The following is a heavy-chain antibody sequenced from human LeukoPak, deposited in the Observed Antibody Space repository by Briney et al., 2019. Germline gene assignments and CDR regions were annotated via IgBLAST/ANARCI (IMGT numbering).Heavy chain of an antibody. J-gene: IGHJ4*02. CDR2: ISGSGGST. Sequence: ASGTLSLTCAVSGGSISSSNWWSWVRQAPGKGLEWVSAISGSGGSTYYADSVKGRFTISRDNSKNTLYLQMNSLRAEDTAVYYCAEVDLGIGSRSFGYWGQGTLVTVSS. V-gene: IGHV3-23*01. D-gene: IGHD1-26*01. CDR3: AEVDLGIGSRSFGY. CDR1: GGSISSSN.